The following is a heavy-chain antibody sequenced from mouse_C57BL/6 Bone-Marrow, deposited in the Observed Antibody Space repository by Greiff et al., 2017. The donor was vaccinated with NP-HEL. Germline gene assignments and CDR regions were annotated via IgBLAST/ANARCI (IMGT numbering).Heavy chain of an antibody. Sequence: EVQLQQSGAELVKPGASVKLSCTASGFNITDYYMHWVKQRTEQGLEWIGRIDPEDGETTYAPKFQGKATITADTSSNTAYLQLSSLTSEDTAVYYCGLAQVWFAYWGQGTLVTVSA. J-gene: IGHJ3*01. CDR1: GFNITDYY. CDR2: IDPEDGET. D-gene: IGHD3-3*01. V-gene: IGHV14-2*01. CDR3: GLAQVWFAY.